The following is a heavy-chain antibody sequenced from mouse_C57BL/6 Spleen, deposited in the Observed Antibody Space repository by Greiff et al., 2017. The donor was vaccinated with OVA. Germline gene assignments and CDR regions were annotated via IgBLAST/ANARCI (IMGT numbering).Heavy chain of an antibody. V-gene: IGHV1-55*01. J-gene: IGHJ1*03. CDR2: IYPGSGST. CDR3: ARFITTVPDV. Sequence: VKQRPGQGLEWIGDIYPGSGSTNYNEKFKSKATLTVDTSSSTAYMQLSSLTSEDSAVYYCARFITTVPDVWGTGTTDTVSS. D-gene: IGHD1-1*01.